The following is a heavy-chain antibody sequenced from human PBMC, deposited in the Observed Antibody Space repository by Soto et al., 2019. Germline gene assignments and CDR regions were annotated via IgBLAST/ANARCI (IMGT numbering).Heavy chain of an antibody. CDR3: ARGLGGQIVDY. D-gene: IGHD1-26*01. CDR2: ISGYNGNT. CDR1: GYTFTSYG. J-gene: IGHJ4*02. Sequence: QVQLVQSGAEVKKPGASVKVSCKASGYTFTSYGISWVRQAPGQGLEWMGWISGYNGNTKYAQKLQGRVTMTTDTTKSSAYMELWSLRAEDTDVYYCARGLGGQIVDYWGQGTLVTVS. V-gene: IGHV1-18*01.